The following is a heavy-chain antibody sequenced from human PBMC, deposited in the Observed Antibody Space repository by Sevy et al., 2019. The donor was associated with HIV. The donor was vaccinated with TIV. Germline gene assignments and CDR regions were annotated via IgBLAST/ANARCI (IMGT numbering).Heavy chain of an antibody. CDR2: INHSGST. CDR1: GGSFSGYY. J-gene: IGHJ4*02. V-gene: IGHV4-34*01. CDR3: ARESREDIVVGPAATYFDY. D-gene: IGHD2-2*01. Sequence: SETLSLTCAVYGGSFSGYYWSWIRQPPGKGLEWIGEINHSGSTNYNPSLKSRVTISVDTSKNQFSLKLSSVTAADTAVYYCARESREDIVVGPAATYFDYWGQGTLVTVSS.